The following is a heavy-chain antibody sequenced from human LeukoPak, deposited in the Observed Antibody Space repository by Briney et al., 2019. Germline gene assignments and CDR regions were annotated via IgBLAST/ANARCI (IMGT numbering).Heavy chain of an antibody. Sequence: GGSLRLSCAASGFTFSDCAMSWVRQAPGRGLEWVSAISGSGGSAYYAASVRGRSTISRDNSKNTLFLQMDSLRGEDTAVYYCAQGSYCTGTDCYNMDVWGQGTTVTVSS. CDR1: GFTFSDCA. D-gene: IGHD2-2*02. V-gene: IGHV3-23*01. CDR2: ISGSGGSA. J-gene: IGHJ6*02. CDR3: AQGSYCTGTDCYNMDV.